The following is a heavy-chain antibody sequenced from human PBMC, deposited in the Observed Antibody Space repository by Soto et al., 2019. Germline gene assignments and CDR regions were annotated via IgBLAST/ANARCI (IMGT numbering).Heavy chain of an antibody. CDR2: IYPNTETT. D-gene: IGHD6-13*01. V-gene: IGHV1-2*02. J-gene: IGHJ5*02. Sequence: AAVKPSCKASGYSFSGYYIQWVRQAPGQGLEWLGWIYPNTETTDSSKKFQGRVTMTSDMSTRTVYMELRDLRSDDTAVYYFVSLPTSGWSGVSWGQGPLVSVPP. CDR1: GYSFSGYY. CDR3: VSLPTSGWSGVS.